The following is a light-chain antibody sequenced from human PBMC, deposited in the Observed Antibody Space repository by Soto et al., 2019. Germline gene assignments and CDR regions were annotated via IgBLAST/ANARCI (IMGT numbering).Light chain of an antibody. CDR1: QYINTR. V-gene: IGKV3-11*01. Sequence: EIVLTQSPATRSSFPGDRVTLSCRASQYINTRLAWYQHRPGQAPRLLIYQTSISAAGIPARFSASGSGTDFTLTISDVQPEDFALYYCHQRQSWPRTFGQGTKVDIK. CDR2: QTS. CDR3: HQRQSWPRT. J-gene: IGKJ1*01.